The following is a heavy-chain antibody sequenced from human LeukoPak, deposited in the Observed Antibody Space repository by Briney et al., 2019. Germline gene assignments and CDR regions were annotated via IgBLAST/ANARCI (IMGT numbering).Heavy chain of an antibody. Sequence: GGSLRLSCAGSGFIFSEHWMSWVRLTPGEGLEWVANIKYDGSQKSYADSVRGRFTISRDNARNSLYLVMNSLRADDTAVYYCARDHAAPTTIWDHWGQGTLVTVSS. CDR1: GFIFSEHW. V-gene: IGHV3-7*01. CDR3: ARDHAAPTTIWDH. D-gene: IGHD4/OR15-4a*01. CDR2: IKYDGSQK. J-gene: IGHJ4*02.